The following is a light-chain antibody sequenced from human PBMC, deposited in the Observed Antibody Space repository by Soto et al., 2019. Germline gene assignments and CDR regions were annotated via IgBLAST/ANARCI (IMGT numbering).Light chain of an antibody. CDR3: QQYGSSPRT. Sequence: EMVLTQSPGTLSLSPGERATLSCRASQSVSSSFLAWYQQKPGQAPRLLIYGASSRATGIPVRFSGGESGTDFTLTISRLEPEDFAVYYCQQYGSSPRTFGQGTKVEIK. CDR2: GAS. CDR1: QSVSSSF. V-gene: IGKV3-20*01. J-gene: IGKJ1*01.